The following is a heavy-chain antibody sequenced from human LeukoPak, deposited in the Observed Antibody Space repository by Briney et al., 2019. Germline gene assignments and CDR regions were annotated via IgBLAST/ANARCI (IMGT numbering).Heavy chain of an antibody. V-gene: IGHV4-59*01. J-gene: IGHJ4*02. CDR1: GGSFSSYY. CDR2: IYYNGST. D-gene: IGHD4-11*01. Sequence: NPSETLSLTCAVYGGSFSSYYWSWIRQPPGKGLEWIGYIYYNGSTNYNPSLKSRVTISVDTSKNQFSLKLSSVSAADTAVYYCARAGRYSWNGLIDYWGQGTLVTVSS. CDR3: ARAGRYSWNGLIDY.